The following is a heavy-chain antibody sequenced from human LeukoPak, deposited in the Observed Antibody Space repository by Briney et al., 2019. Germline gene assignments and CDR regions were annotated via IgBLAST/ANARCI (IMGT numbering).Heavy chain of an antibody. CDR2: IYYSGST. Sequence: SETLSLTCTVSGGSISSGSYYWSWIRQPPGKGLEWIGYIYYSGSTNYNPSLKSRVTISVDTSKNQFSLKLSSVTAADTAVYYCASSFWSGYWNFDYWGQGTLVTVSS. CDR1: GGSISSGSYY. CDR3: ASSFWSGYWNFDY. V-gene: IGHV4-61*01. J-gene: IGHJ4*02. D-gene: IGHD3-3*01.